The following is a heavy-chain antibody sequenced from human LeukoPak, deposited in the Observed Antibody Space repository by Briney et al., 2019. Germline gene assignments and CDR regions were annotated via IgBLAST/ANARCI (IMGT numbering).Heavy chain of an antibody. CDR1: GFTFSSYA. Sequence: GGSLRLSCAASGFTFSSYAMSWVRQAPGKGLEWVSAISGSGGSTYYADSVKGRFTISRDNSKNTLYLQMNSLRAEDTAVYYCAKSGGSSDMTYYYYYGMDLWGQGTTVTVSS. V-gene: IGHV3-23*01. CDR3: AKSGGSSDMTYYYYYGMDL. J-gene: IGHJ6*02. D-gene: IGHD1-26*01. CDR2: ISGSGGST.